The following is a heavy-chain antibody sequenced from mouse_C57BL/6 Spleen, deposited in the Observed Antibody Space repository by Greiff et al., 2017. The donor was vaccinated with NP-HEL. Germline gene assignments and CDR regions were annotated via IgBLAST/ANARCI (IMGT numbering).Heavy chain of an antibody. Sequence: VKLQQPGTELVKPGASVKLSCKASGYTFTSYWMHWVKQRPGQGLEWIGNINPSNGGTNYNEKFKSKATLTVDKSSSTAYMQLSSLTSEDSAVYYCAEGGLDIPLMDYWGQGTSVTVSS. CDR3: AEGGLDIPLMDY. V-gene: IGHV1-53*01. D-gene: IGHD2-2*01. CDR2: INPSNGGT. J-gene: IGHJ4*01. CDR1: GYTFTSYW.